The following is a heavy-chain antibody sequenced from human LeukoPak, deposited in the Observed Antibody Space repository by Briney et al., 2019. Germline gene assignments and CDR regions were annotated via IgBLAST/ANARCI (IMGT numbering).Heavy chain of an antibody. V-gene: IGHV4-61*02. J-gene: IGHJ4*02. D-gene: IGHD5-18*01. Sequence: SETLSLTCTVSGGSISSGSYYWTWIRQPAGKGLEWIGRIYTSGSTNYNPSLKSRVTISVDTSKNHFSLKLSSVTAADTAVYYCARMSTYTSMTDYWGQGTLVTVSS. CDR2: IYTSGST. CDR1: GGSISSGSYY. CDR3: ARMSTYTSMTDY.